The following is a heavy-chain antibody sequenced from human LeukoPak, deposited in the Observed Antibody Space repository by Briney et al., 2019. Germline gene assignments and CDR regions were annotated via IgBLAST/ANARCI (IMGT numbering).Heavy chain of an antibody. CDR2: VQQEGSEK. Sequence: PGGSLRLSCAASGFTFNSYWMSWVRQAPGKGLEWVANVQQEGSEKYYVDSVKGRFTISRDNAKNSVYLQMNSLRAEDTAVYYCARDSNGIFGYYWGQGTLVTVSS. CDR3: ARDSNGIFGYY. D-gene: IGHD3-3*01. CDR1: GFTFNSYW. V-gene: IGHV3-7*01. J-gene: IGHJ4*02.